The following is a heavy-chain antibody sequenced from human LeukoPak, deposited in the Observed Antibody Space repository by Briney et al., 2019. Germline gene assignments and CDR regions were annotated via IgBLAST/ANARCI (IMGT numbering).Heavy chain of an antibody. CDR1: GGSISSYY. J-gene: IGHJ4*02. Sequence: SETLSLTCTVSGGSISSYYWSWIRQPAGKGLEWIGRIYTSGSTNYNASLKSRVSMSVDTSKNQFSLKLSAVTAADTAVFYCARENSGSYREFDYWGQGTLVTVSS. CDR2: IYTSGST. D-gene: IGHD1-26*01. V-gene: IGHV4-4*07. CDR3: ARENSGSYREFDY.